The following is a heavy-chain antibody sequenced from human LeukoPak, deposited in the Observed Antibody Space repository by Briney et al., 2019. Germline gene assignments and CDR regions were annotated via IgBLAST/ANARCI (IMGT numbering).Heavy chain of an antibody. V-gene: IGHV4-34*01. J-gene: IGHJ4*02. Sequence: SETLSLTCAVYGGSLSGYYWSWIRQPPGKGLEWIGEIHHSGSTNYNASLKSRVTISVDTSKNQFSLKLSSVTAADTAVYYCARSGRYFETQWGQRTLVTVSS. CDR1: GGSLSGYY. CDR3: ARSGRYFETQ. D-gene: IGHD3-9*01. CDR2: IHHSGST.